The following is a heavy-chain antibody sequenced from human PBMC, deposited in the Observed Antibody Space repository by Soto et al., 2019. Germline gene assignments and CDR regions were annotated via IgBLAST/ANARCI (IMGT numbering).Heavy chain of an antibody. CDR2: ISISSSTI. D-gene: IGHD6-19*01. Sequence: HPGGSLRISCAASGFGFTFSTSAMNWIRQAPGKGLEWVSFISISSSTIYYADSVKGRFTISRDNAKNSLYLQMNSLRAEDTAVYYCARTLSSGWPYFQHWGQGTLVTVS. V-gene: IGHV3-48*01. CDR3: ARTLSSGWPYFQH. CDR1: GFGFTFSTSA. J-gene: IGHJ1*01.